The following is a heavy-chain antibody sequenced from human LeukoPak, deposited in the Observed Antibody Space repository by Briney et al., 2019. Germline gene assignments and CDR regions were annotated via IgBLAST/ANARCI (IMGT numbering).Heavy chain of an antibody. CDR3: ASDSGYDPLFYYYYGVDV. J-gene: IGHJ6*04. V-gene: IGHV1-69*05. D-gene: IGHD5-12*01. Sequence: ASVKVSCKGSGGTFTSYAISWVRQGPGQGREWMGGIIPIFGTANYAQKFQGRVTITTDESTSTAYMELSSLRSEDTAVYYCASDSGYDPLFYYYYGVDVWGKGTTVTVSS. CDR1: GGTFTSYA. CDR2: IIPIFGTA.